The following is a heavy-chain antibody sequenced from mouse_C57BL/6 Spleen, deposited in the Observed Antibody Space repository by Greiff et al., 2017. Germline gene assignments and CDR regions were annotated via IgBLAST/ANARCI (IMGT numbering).Heavy chain of an antibody. D-gene: IGHD1-1*01. V-gene: IGHV1-18*01. CDR2: INPNNGGT. CDR1: GYTFTDYN. CDR3: ARKTAVVAHFDY. J-gene: IGHJ2*01. Sequence: VQLQQSGPELVKPGASVKIPCKASGYTFTDYNMDWVKQSHGKSLEWIGDINPNNGGTNYNQKFKGKATLTVDKSSSTAYMELRSLTSEDTAVYYCARKTAVVAHFDYWGQGTTLTVSS.